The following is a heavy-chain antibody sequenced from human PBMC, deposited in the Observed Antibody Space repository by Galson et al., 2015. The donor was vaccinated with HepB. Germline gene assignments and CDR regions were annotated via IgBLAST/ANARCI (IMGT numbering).Heavy chain of an antibody. CDR1: GYMFSRYN. J-gene: IGHJ3*02. D-gene: IGHD3-16*01. CDR2: IDPSATST. Sequence: SVRLSCKASGYMFSRYNIHWVRQAPGQGLEWLGVIDPSATSTTYAHKVQGRLTMTRDTSTSTVFMDLNSLTSDDTAIYYCTCLWHGGGQYYGFDIWGQGTMVTVSS. V-gene: IGHV1-46*04. CDR3: TCLWHGGGQYYGFDI.